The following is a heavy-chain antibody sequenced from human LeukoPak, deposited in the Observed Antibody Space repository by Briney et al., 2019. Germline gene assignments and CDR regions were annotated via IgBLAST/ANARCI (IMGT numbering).Heavy chain of an antibody. Sequence: PGGSLRLSCAASGFTLSSYGMHWVRQPTGKGLEWLSAIGTTGDTYYAGSVRGRFTISRDNVKNAFYLQMGSLGAGDTAVYYCARGGFLVPTDCWGQGTLVTVSS. CDR3: ARGGFLVPTDC. J-gene: IGHJ4*02. CDR1: GFTLSSYG. V-gene: IGHV3-13*04. CDR2: IGTTGDT. D-gene: IGHD2/OR15-2a*01.